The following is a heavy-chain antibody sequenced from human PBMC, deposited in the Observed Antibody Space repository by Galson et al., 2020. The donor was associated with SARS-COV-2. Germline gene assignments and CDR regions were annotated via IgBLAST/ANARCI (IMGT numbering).Heavy chain of an antibody. CDR1: GFTFRSYW. J-gene: IGHJ4*02. CDR2: IKYDESEK. Sequence: GESLKISCAASGFTFRSYWMTWVRQAPGKGLEWVANIKYDESEKYYVDSVKGRFTISRDNAKNSLYLQMNSLRAEDTAVYYCARGSWERYLLIDSWGQGTLVTVSS. CDR3: ARGSWERYLLIDS. D-gene: IGHD3-16*02. V-gene: IGHV3-7*01.